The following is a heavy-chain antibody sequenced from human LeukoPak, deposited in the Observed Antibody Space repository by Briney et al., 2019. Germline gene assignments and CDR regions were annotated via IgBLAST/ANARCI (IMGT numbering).Heavy chain of an antibody. V-gene: IGHV3-48*04. J-gene: IGHJ4*02. CDR2: ISSSATTI. D-gene: IGHD4-17*01. CDR3: ARHGTFYGDYPFDY. Sequence: TGGSLRLSCAASGFTFSSYAMSWVRQAPGRGLEWISYISSSATTIYYADSVKGRFTISRDNAKNSLYLQMNSLRAEDTAVYYCARHGTFYGDYPFDYWGQGTLVTVSS. CDR1: GFTFSSYA.